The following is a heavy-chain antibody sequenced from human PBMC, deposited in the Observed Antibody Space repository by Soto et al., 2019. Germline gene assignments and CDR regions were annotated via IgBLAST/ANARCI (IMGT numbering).Heavy chain of an antibody. CDR1: RYSFTSYW. CDR3: ARRDTLYYYGMDV. V-gene: IGHV5-10-1*01. Sequence: PGESLKISCXGSRYSFTSYWISWVRQMPGKGLEWMGRIDPSDSYTNYSPSFQGHVTISADKSISTAYLQWSSLKASDTAIYYCARRDTLYYYGMDVWGQGTTVTVSS. D-gene: IGHD5-18*01. CDR2: IDPSDSYT. J-gene: IGHJ6*02.